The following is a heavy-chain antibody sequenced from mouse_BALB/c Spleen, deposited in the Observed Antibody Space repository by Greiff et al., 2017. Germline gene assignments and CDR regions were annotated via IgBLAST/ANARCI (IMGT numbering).Heavy chain of an antibody. J-gene: IGHJ2*01. CDR3: TTYDGFDY. D-gene: IGHD2-3*01. Sequence: EVKLVESGGGLVKPGGSLKLSCAASGFTFSSYTMSWVRQTPEKRLEWVATISSGGSYTYYPDSVKGRFTISRDNAKNTLYLQMSSLKSEDTAMYYCTTYDGFDYWGQGTTLTVSS. V-gene: IGHV5-6-4*01. CDR1: GFTFSSYT. CDR2: ISSGGSYT.